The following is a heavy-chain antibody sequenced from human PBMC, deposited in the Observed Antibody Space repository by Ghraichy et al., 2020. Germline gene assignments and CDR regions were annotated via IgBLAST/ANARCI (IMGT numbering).Heavy chain of an antibody. V-gene: IGHV4-61*01. CDR3: ARGYYNLLSCFDP. J-gene: IGHJ5*02. CDR1: GGSVSSGSYY. CDR2: ISYSGST. D-gene: IGHD3-10*01. Sequence: SETLSLTCTVSGGSVSSGSYYLSWIRQPPGKGLEWIGHISYSGSTNYNPSLKSRVPISVDTSKNQFSLKLSSVTVADTALYFCARGYYNLLSCFDPWGQGSLVTVSS.